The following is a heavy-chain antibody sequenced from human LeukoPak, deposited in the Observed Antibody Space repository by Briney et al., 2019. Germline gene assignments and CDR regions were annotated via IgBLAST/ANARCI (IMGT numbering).Heavy chain of an antibody. CDR1: GFTFSDYS. J-gene: IGHJ4*02. V-gene: IGHV3-48*01. CDR2: IGIDSGNT. D-gene: IGHD5-24*01. Sequence: GGSLRLSCAPSGFTFSDYSMNWVRQAPGKGLEWISYIGIDSGNTNYADSVKGRFTISGDKAKNSLYLQMNSLRVEDTAVYYCARDYKYAFDNWGQGTLVTVSS. CDR3: ARDYKYAFDN.